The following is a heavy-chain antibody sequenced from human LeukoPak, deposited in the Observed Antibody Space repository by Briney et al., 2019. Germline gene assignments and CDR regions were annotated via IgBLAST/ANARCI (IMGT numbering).Heavy chain of an antibody. Sequence: SSETLSLTCAVYGGSFSGYYWSWVRQPPGKGLEWIGEINHSGSTNYNPSLKSRVTISVDTSKNQFSLKLGSVTAADTAVYYCARRSFPYYDFWSGWYNWFDPWGQGTLVTVSS. J-gene: IGHJ5*02. D-gene: IGHD3-3*01. CDR3: ARRSFPYYDFWSGWYNWFDP. CDR1: GGSFSGYY. CDR2: INHSGST. V-gene: IGHV4-34*01.